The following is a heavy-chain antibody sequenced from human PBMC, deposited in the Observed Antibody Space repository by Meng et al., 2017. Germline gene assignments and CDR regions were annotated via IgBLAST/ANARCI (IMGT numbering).Heavy chain of an antibody. D-gene: IGHD2-15*01. CDR3: ARAYCSGGSCEFDY. CDR1: GDSVSSNSAA. J-gene: IGHJ4*02. Sequence: QEQLQQSGPGLGKPSPTLSLPCAISGDSVSSNSAAWNWIRQSPSRGLEWLGRTYYRSKWYNEYTVSVKSRITINPDTSKNQFSLQLNSVTPEDTAVYYCARAYCSGGSCEFDYWGQGTLVTVSS. CDR2: TYYRSKWYN. V-gene: IGHV6-1*01.